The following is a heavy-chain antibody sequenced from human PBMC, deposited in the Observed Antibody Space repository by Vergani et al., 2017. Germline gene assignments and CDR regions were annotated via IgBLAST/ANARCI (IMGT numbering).Heavy chain of an antibody. V-gene: IGHV1-69*01. CDR1: GGTFSSYS. J-gene: IGHJ4*02. D-gene: IGHD6-19*01. CDR2: IIPMFGTT. Sequence: QVQLVQSGAEVKKPGSSVKVSCKASGGTFSSYSTLWVRQAPGQGIEWMGGIIPMFGTTYYAQKFQGRVTITADESTSTAYMELNSLRSEDTAVYYCARVXRAKWLVRVYLDYWGQGTLVTVSS. CDR3: ARVXRAKWLVRVYLDY.